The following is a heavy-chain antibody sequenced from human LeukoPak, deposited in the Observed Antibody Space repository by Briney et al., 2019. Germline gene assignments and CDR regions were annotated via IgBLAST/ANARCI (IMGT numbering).Heavy chain of an antibody. CDR3: ARDHSAYYYGSGSHTDWFDP. CDR2: IYTSGST. D-gene: IGHD3-10*01. V-gene: IGHV4-4*07. J-gene: IGHJ5*02. Sequence: SETLSLTCTVSGGSISSYYWSWIRQPAGKGLEWIGRIYTSGSTNYNPSLKSRVTMSVDTSKNQFSLKLSSVTAADTAVYYCARDHSAYYYGSGSHTDWFDPWGQGTLVTVS. CDR1: GGSISSYY.